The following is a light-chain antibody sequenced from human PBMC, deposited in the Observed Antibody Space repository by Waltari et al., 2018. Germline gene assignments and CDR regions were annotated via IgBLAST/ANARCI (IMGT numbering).Light chain of an antibody. CDR1: QRLENTDGNTY. CDR2: KVS. Sequence: DVVLTQSPLFLPVTLGQPASISCRSTQRLENTDGNTYLDWFLQRPGQSPRRLIYKVSGRDSGVPDRFSGIGSGSNLTLKISRVEAEDVGVYYCLQAPITFGPGTRVYIK. V-gene: IGKV2-30*01. CDR3: LQAPIT. J-gene: IGKJ3*01.